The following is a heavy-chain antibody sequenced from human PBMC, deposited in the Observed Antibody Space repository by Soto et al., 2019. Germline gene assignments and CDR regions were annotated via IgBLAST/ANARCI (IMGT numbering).Heavy chain of an antibody. CDR1: GGSISSYY. D-gene: IGHD1-26*01. CDR2: IYYSGST. V-gene: IGHV4-59*01. J-gene: IGHJ4*02. CDR3: ARVGGSHYSGLDY. Sequence: QVQLQESGPGLLKPSETLSLTCTVSGGSISSYYWTWIRQPPGKGLEWIGYIYYSGSTNYNPFLKSRVTISVDTSKTQFSLKLSSVTAADTAVYYCARVGGSHYSGLDYWGQGTRVTVSS.